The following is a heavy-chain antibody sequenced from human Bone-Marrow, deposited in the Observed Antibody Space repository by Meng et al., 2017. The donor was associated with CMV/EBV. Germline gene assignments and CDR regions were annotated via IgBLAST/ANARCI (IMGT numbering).Heavy chain of an antibody. D-gene: IGHD1-7*01. CDR1: GGTFSSGA. V-gene: IGHV1-69*01. J-gene: IGHJ4*02. CDR2: ITPIFGTA. CDR3: GRILDWNYMGYYFDC. Sequence: GQLLQSGAGVKKPASTVKVSCKASGGTFSSGANSWVRKAPGQGLGWVGVITPIFGTANYAQKFQGRVTITADDSTSTAYMELSSLRSEDTAVYYCGRILDWNYMGYYFDCWGQGTLVTVSS.